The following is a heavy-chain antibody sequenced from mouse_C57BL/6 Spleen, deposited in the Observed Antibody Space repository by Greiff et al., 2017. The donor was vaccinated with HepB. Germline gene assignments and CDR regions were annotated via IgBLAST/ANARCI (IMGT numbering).Heavy chain of an antibody. Sequence: QVQLQQPGAELVMPGASVKLSCKASGYTFTSYWMHWVKQRPGQGLEWIGEIDPSDSYTNYNQKFKGKSTLTVDKSSSTAYMQLSSLTSEDSAVYYCARREDWDVTFAYWGQGTLVTVSA. V-gene: IGHV1-69*01. CDR3: ARREDWDVTFAY. CDR2: IDPSDSYT. D-gene: IGHD4-1*01. CDR1: GYTFTSYW. J-gene: IGHJ3*01.